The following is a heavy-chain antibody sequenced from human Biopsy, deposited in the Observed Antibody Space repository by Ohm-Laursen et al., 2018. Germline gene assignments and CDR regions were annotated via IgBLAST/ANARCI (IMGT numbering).Heavy chain of an antibody. CDR2: IYNTETT. J-gene: IGHJ5*02. CDR3: ARHPTGFWFDP. CDR1: GGSISSSTTYY. V-gene: IGHV4-39*01. Sequence: SETLSLTCSVSGGSISSSTTYYWAWLRQPPGKGLERIGSIYNTETTFYNPSLKSRVTISVDTSTNQFSLKVSSVTAADTALYFCARHPTGFWFDPWGHGTLVTVSS.